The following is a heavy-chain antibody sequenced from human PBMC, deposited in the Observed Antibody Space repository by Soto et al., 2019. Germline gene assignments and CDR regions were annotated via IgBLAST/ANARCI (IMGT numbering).Heavy chain of an antibody. J-gene: IGHJ6*02. CDR3: ARDSYSSGSSYYYYGMDV. CDR1: GFTFSSYG. CDR2: IWYDGSNK. D-gene: IGHD6-19*01. V-gene: IGHV3-33*01. Sequence: GGSLRLSCAASGFTFSSYGMHWVRQAPGKGLEWVAVIWYDGSNKYYADSVKGRFTISRDNSKNTLYLQMNSLRAEDTAVYYCARDSYSSGSSYYYYGMDVWGQGTTVTVSS.